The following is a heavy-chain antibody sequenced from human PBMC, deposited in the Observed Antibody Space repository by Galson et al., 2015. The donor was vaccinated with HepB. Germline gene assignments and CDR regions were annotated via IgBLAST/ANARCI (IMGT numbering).Heavy chain of an antibody. CDR1: GFTFSRHW. J-gene: IGHJ3*02. V-gene: IGHV3-7*01. Sequence: SLRLSCAASGFTFSRHWMTWVRQAPGKGLEWVADIKQDGNEQHYVDSVEGRFTISRDNARNSLFLQMDSLRAEDTAVYYCARENYYDGSGSGAIDMWGQGTMVTVSA. CDR2: IKQDGNEQ. CDR3: ARENYYDGSGSGAIDM. D-gene: IGHD3-22*01.